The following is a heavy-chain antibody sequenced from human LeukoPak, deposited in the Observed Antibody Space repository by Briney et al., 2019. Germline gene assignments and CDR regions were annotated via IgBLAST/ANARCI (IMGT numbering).Heavy chain of an antibody. J-gene: IGHJ3*02. CDR2: IIPIFGTA. CDR3: ARDIIPFVVGDDAFDI. V-gene: IGHV1-69*13. D-gene: IGHD1-26*01. CDR1: GGTFSSYA. Sequence: GASVKVSCKASGGTFSSYAISWVRQAPGQGLEWMGGIIPIFGTANYAQKFQGRVTITADESTSTAYVELSSLRSEDTAVYYCARDIIPFVVGDDAFDIWGQGTMVTVSS.